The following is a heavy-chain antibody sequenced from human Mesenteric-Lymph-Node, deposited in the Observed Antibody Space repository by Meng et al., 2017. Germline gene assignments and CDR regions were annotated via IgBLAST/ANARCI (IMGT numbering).Heavy chain of an antibody. V-gene: IGHV4-39*01. CDR2: IYYSGRT. CDR1: GGPISSSTYY. Sequence: QLQLPESGPGLVKPSETLSLPCTASGGPISSSTYYWGWSRQPPGKGLEWIGSIYYSGRTYYNPSLKSRVTMSVDTSKNQFSLKLSSVTAADTAVYYCARLWFGERPPDYWGQGTLVTVSS. J-gene: IGHJ4*02. D-gene: IGHD3-10*01. CDR3: ARLWFGERPPDY.